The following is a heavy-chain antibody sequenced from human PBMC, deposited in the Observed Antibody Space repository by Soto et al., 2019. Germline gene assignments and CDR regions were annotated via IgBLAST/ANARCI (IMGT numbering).Heavy chain of an antibody. CDR3: ARDNNYFDP. V-gene: IGHV1-18*01. CDR1: GYSFTSNG. Sequence: QVQLEQSGAEVKKPGASVKVSCRASGYSFTSNGISWVRQAPGQGLEGMGGISTYNGKTNYAQKLQGRITMTTDTSTSTAYMELRSLRSDDTAIYYCARDNNYFDPWGQGTLVTVSS. J-gene: IGHJ5*02. CDR2: ISTYNGKT.